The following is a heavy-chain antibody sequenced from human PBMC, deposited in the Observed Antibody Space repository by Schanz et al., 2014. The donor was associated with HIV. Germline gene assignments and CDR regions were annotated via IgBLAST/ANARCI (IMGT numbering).Heavy chain of an antibody. Sequence: EVPLLESGGGLAQPGGSQRLSCAASGFAFSDYAMSWVRQAPGKGLEWVSSISAGGRDTYYADSVKGRFTISRDNSKNTLYLQMNSLRTEDTAVYYCAKAAVTDYLDYWGQGTLVTVSS. CDR2: ISAGGRDT. CDR3: AKAAVTDYLDY. V-gene: IGHV3-23*01. D-gene: IGHD2-21*02. J-gene: IGHJ4*02. CDR1: GFAFSDYA.